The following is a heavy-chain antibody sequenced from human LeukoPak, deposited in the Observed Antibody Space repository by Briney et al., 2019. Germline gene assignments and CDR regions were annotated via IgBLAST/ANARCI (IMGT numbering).Heavy chain of an antibody. CDR3: ATYGDYRL. J-gene: IGHJ4*02. Sequence: GGSLRLSCAASGFIFSSYAMSWVRPAQGKGLEWVSAISGSGGSTYYADSVKGRFTISRDNAKNSLYLQMNSLRAEDTAVYYCATYGDYRLGGQGTLVTVSS. CDR1: GFIFSSYA. D-gene: IGHD4-17*01. CDR2: ISGSGGST. V-gene: IGHV3-23*01.